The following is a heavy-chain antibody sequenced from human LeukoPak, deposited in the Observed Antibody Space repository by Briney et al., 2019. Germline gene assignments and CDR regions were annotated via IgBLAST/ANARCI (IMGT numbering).Heavy chain of an antibody. J-gene: IGHJ4*02. D-gene: IGHD3-10*01. CDR2: IYRGATT. CDR3: ATAPPTRVLQPLHY. V-gene: IGHV3-53*01. Sequence: PGGSLRLSCAASGFTVSSNYMTWVRQAPGKGLEWVSLIYRGATTYYADSVTGRFTVSRDDSDNTLYLQMNNLRIEDTAVYYCATAPPTRVLQPLHYWGQGTLVTVSS. CDR1: GFTVSSNY.